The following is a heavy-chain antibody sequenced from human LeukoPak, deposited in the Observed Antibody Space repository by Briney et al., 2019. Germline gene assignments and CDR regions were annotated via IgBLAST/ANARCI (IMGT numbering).Heavy chain of an antibody. Sequence: ASVKVSCKASGYTFTGYYMHWVRQAPGQGLEWMGRINPNSGGTNYAQKFQGRVTMTRDTPISTAYMELSRLRSDDTAVYYCARTGRQQLDRDYYYYYGMDVWGQGTTVTVSS. V-gene: IGHV1-2*06. CDR2: INPNSGGT. CDR3: ARTGRQQLDRDYYYYYGMDV. J-gene: IGHJ6*02. D-gene: IGHD6-13*01. CDR1: GYTFTGYY.